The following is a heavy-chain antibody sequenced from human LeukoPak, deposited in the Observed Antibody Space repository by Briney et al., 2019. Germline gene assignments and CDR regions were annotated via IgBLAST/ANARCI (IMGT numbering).Heavy chain of an antibody. D-gene: IGHD5-18*01. Sequence: GESLRLSCAASGFTFSNYWINWVRQAPGKGLEWVANIKQDGSETYCVDPVKGRFTISRDNAKNSLYLQMNSLRDEDTAVYYCARGGSGYSYGKIDSWGQGILVTVSS. CDR1: GFTFSNYW. CDR2: IKQDGSET. J-gene: IGHJ4*02. V-gene: IGHV3-7*01. CDR3: ARGGSGYSYGKIDS.